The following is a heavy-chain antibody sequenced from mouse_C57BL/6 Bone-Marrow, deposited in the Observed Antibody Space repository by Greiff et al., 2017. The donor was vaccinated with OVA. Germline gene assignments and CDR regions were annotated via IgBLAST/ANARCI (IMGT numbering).Heavy chain of an antibody. V-gene: IGHV1-53*01. CDR3: ARGTAQATRFAY. Sequence: QVQLKQPGTELVKPGASVKLSCKASGYTFTSYWMHWVKQRPGQGLEWIGNINPSNGGTNYNEKFKSKATLTVDKSSSTAYMQLSSLTSEDSAVYYCARGTAQATRFAYWGQGTLVTVSA. CDR2: INPSNGGT. D-gene: IGHD3-2*02. J-gene: IGHJ3*01. CDR1: GYTFTSYW.